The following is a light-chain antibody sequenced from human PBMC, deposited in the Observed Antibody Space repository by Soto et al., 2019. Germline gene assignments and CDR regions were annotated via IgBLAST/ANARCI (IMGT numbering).Light chain of an antibody. V-gene: IGKV3-11*02. CDR1: QSVSSS. CDR3: QQRSNWPPEVT. J-gene: IGKJ3*01. Sequence: EIVLTQSPDTLSLSPGERATLSCRASQSVSSSLAWYPQKPGQAPTLLIYDASNRATGIPARFSGSGSGRDFTLTISSLEPEDFAVYYCQQRSNWPPEVTFGPGTKVDIK. CDR2: DAS.